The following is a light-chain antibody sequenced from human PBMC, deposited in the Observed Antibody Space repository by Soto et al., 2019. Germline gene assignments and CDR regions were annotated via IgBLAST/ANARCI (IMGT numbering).Light chain of an antibody. J-gene: IGKJ1*01. CDR1: QSVGNN. CDR2: GAS. CDR3: QHQSNWPRT. Sequence: EIVMTQSPVTLSVSPGERATFSCRASQSVGNNLAWYQQKPGQAPRLLIHGASTRATGIPARFSGSGSGTEFTLTISSLQSEDFAIYYCQHQSNWPRTFGQGTKVDIK. V-gene: IGKV3-15*01.